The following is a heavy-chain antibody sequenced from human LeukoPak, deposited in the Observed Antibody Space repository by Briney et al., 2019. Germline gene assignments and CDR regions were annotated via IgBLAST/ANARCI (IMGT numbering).Heavy chain of an antibody. V-gene: IGHV3-23*01. CDR2: ISASGGGT. CDR3: AKCARYSGYDSDFDY. CDR1: GFTFSSYA. J-gene: IGHJ4*02. D-gene: IGHD5-12*01. Sequence: GGSLRLSCAASGFTFSSYAMTWVRQAPGKGLEWVSGISASGGGTYNADSVKGRFTISRDNSKNTLYLQMNSLRAEDTAAYFCAKCARYSGYDSDFDYWGQGTLVTVSS.